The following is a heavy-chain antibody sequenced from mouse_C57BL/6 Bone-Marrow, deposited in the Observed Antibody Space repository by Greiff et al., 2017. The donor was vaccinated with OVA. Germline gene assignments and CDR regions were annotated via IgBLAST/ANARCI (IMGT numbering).Heavy chain of an antibody. J-gene: IGHJ1*03. V-gene: IGHV1-69*01. CDR3: ARSGAYYDGRLWYFYV. D-gene: IGHD1-1*01. CDR1: GYTFTSYW. CDR2: IDPSDSYT. Sequence: QVQLKQPGAELVMPGASVKLSCKASGYTFTSYWMHWVKQRPGQGLEWIGEIDPSDSYTNYNQKFKGKSTLTVDTSSSTAYMQLSSLTSEDSAVYYCARSGAYYDGRLWYFYVWGTGTTVTVSS.